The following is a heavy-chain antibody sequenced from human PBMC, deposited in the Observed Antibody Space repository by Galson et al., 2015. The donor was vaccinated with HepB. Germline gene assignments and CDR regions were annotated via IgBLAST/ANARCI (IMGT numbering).Heavy chain of an antibody. Sequence: SLRLSCAASGFAFDTHAMSWVRQATGKGLEWVSAIGTAGDTYYLDSVKGRFTISRERAKNSLYLQMNSLRAGDTAVYYCARDLHYGSNDMYGMDVWGHGTMVTVS. V-gene: IGHV3-13*01. CDR3: ARDLHYGSNDMYGMDV. D-gene: IGHD2-15*01. CDR2: IGTAGDT. J-gene: IGHJ6*02. CDR1: GFAFDTHA.